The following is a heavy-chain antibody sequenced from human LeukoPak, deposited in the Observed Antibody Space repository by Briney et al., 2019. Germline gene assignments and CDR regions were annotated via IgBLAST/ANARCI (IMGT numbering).Heavy chain of an antibody. D-gene: IGHD5-24*01. CDR1: GFPLSSNY. J-gene: IGHJ4*02. CDR3: ASGDGYNLEHYFDY. Sequence: PGGSLRLSCAASGFPLSSNYMSWVRPAPGKGLEWVSVIYSGGSTYYADSVKGRFTISRDNSKNTLYLQMNSLRAEDTAVYYCASGDGYNLEHYFDYWGQGTLVTVSS. V-gene: IGHV3-53*01. CDR2: IYSGGST.